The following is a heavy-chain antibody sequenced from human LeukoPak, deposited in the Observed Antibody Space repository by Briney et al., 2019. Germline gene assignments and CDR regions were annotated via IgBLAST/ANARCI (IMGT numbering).Heavy chain of an antibody. CDR1: GGSISSGSYY. J-gene: IGHJ4*02. D-gene: IGHD6-19*01. V-gene: IGHV4-61*02. CDR2: IYTSGST. Sequence: SQTLSLTSTVSGGSISSGSYYWSWIRQPAGKGLEWIGRIYTSGSTNYNPSLKSRVTISVDTSKNQFSLKLSSVTAADTAVYYCARVPIAVAARGYWGQGTLVTVSS. CDR3: ARVPIAVAARGY.